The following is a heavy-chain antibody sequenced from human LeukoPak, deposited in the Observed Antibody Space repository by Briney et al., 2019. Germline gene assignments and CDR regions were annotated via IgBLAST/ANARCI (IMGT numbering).Heavy chain of an antibody. J-gene: IGHJ4*02. V-gene: IGHV1-46*01. CDR2: INPSGGST. CDR3: ALTTGTYYYDSSGYPVVVDY. D-gene: IGHD3-22*01. Sequence: ASVKVSCKASGYTFTSYYMHWVRQAPGQGLEWMGIINPSGGSTSYAQKFQGRVTITADKSTSTAYMELSSLRSEDTAVYYCALTTGTYYYDSSGYPVVVDYWGQGTLVTVSS. CDR1: GYTFTSYY.